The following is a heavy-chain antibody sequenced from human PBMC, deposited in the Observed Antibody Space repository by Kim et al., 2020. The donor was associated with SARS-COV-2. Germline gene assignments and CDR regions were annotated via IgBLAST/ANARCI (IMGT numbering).Heavy chain of an antibody. CDR2: SYPGDSDT. V-gene: IGHV5-51*01. Sequence: GESLKISCKGSGYRFTSYWIGWVRQMPGKGLEWMGISYPGDSDTRYSPSFQGQVTISADKSVSTAYRQWSSLKASDTAMYYCAIHNPDYGVRGFDYWGQGTLVTVSS. CDR1: GYRFTSYW. CDR3: AIHNPDYGVRGFDY. D-gene: IGHD4-17*01. J-gene: IGHJ4*02.